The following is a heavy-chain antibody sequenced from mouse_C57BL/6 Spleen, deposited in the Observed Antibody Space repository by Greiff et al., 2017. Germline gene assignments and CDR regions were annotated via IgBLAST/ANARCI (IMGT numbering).Heavy chain of an antibody. V-gene: IGHV5-4*01. CDR3: ARDQLGLDY. CDR1: GFTFSSYA. CDR2: ISDGGSYT. Sequence: EVQLVESGGGLVKPGGSLKLSCAASGFTFSSYAMSWVRQTPEKRLEWVATISDGGSYTYYPDNVKGRFTISRDNAKNNLYLQMRHLKSEDTAMYYWARDQLGLDYWGQGTTLTVSS. J-gene: IGHJ2*01. D-gene: IGHD4-1*02.